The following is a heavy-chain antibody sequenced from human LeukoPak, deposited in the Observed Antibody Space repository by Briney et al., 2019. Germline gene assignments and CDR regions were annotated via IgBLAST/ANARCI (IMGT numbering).Heavy chain of an antibody. J-gene: IGHJ4*02. D-gene: IGHD6-19*01. CDR1: GGTISSYY. CDR2: IYSSGST. V-gene: IGHV4-59*05. CDR3: ASLGWLAELVY. Sequence: NSSETLSLTCTASGGTISSYYWRWIRQPPGKGLEWIGRIYSSGSTYYNPSLKSRVTISVDTSKNQCSLKLSSVTAADTAVYYCASLGWLAELVYWGEGTLVTVSS.